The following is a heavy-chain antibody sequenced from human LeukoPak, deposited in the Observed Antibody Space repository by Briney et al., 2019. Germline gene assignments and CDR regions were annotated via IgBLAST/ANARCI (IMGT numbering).Heavy chain of an antibody. CDR3: ARLGQQLVYYYYMDV. V-gene: IGHV3-11*04. Sequence: GGSLRLSCAASGFTFSDYYMSWIRQAPGKGLEWVSYISSSGSTIYYADSVKGRFTISRDNAKNSLYLQMNSLRAEDTAVYYCARLGQQLVYYYYMDVWGKGTTVTVSS. CDR2: ISSSGSTI. CDR1: GFTFSDYY. D-gene: IGHD6-13*01. J-gene: IGHJ6*03.